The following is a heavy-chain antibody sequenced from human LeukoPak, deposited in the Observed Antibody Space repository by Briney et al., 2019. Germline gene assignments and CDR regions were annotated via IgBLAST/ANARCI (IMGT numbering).Heavy chain of an antibody. J-gene: IGHJ4*02. V-gene: IGHV3-74*03. CDR2: IKTDGITT. CDR3: IRDLNWNYGDY. D-gene: IGHD1-7*01. CDR1: GFIFRSYS. Sequence: GGSLRLSCAASGFIFRSYSMHWVRQAPGKELVWVSRIKTDGITTTYADSVMGRFTISRDNAKNTLYLQMDSLRAEDTAVYYCIRDLNWNYGDYWGQGSLVTVSS.